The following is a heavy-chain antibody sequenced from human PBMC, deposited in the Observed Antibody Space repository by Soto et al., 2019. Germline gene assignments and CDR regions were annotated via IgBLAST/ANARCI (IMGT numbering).Heavy chain of an antibody. J-gene: IGHJ4*02. V-gene: IGHV5-51*01. CDR2: IYPGDSET. CDR1: GYDFARTW. Sequence: GESLKISCKASGYDFARTWIGWVRQLPGKGLDWLGIIYPGDSETRYSPSFRGQVTFSVDMSISTAYLQWSSLKTSDIAIYYCARLVGAYDSYFDHWGQGTRVTVSS. D-gene: IGHD5-12*01. CDR3: ARLVGAYDSYFDH.